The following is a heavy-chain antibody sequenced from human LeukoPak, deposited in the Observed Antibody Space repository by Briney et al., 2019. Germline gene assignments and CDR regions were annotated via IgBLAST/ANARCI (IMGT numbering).Heavy chain of an antibody. D-gene: IGHD5-18*01. CDR2: ISFDGSNK. CDR3: ARDSYSYPKYYFDY. Sequence: GRSLRLSCAASGFTFSNYAMHWVRQAPGEGLEWVAVISFDGSNKYYADSVKGRFTISRDNSKNTLYLQMNSLRAEGTAVYYCARDSYSYPKYYFDYWGQGTLVTVSS. V-gene: IGHV3-30*04. J-gene: IGHJ4*02. CDR1: GFTFSNYA.